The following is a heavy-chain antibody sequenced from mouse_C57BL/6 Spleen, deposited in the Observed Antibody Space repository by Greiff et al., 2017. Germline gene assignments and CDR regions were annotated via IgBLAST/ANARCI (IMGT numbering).Heavy chain of an antibody. Sequence: QVQLKQPGPELVKPGASVKISCKASGYSFTSYYINWVKQRPGQGLEWIGWIYPGSGNTKYNEKFKGKATLTVDTSSSTAYMQLSSLTSEDSAVYYCARGHYGPYYFDYWGQGTTLTVAS. D-gene: IGHD1-1*02. V-gene: IGHV1-66*01. J-gene: IGHJ2*01. CDR2: IYPGSGNT. CDR1: GYSFTSYY. CDR3: ARGHYGPYYFDY.